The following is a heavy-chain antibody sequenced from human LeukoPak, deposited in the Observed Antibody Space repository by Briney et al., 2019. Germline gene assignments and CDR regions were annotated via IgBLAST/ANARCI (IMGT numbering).Heavy chain of an antibody. CDR3: AKDLPRYCSGGSCYSGFDY. D-gene: IGHD2-15*01. J-gene: IGHJ4*02. CDR1: GFSFNTYS. CDR2: ISRTSEST. Sequence: PGGSLRLSCAASGFSFNTYSMTWVRQAPGKGLEWVSIISRTSESTFYADSVKGRFTISRDNAKNSLYLQMNSLRAEDTALYYCAKDLPRYCSGGSCYSGFDYWGQGTLVIVSS. V-gene: IGHV3-21*04.